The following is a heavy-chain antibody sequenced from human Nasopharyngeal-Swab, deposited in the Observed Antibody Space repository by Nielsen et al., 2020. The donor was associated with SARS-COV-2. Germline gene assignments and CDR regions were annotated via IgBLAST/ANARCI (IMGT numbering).Heavy chain of an antibody. V-gene: IGHV3-23*01. CDR3: AKAADYYDSSGYYTY. J-gene: IGHJ4*02. D-gene: IGHD3-22*01. Sequence: GESLKISCAASGFTFSSYAMSWVRQAPGKGLEWDSTISGSGGSTYYADSVKGRFTISRDNSKNTLYLQMNSLRAEDTAVYYCAKAADYYDSSGYYTYWGQGTLVTVSS. CDR1: GFTFSSYA. CDR2: ISGSGGST.